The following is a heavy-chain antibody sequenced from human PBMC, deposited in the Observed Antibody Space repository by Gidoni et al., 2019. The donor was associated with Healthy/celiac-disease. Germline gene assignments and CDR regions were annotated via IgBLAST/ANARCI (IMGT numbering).Heavy chain of an antibody. CDR1: GGSISSYY. D-gene: IGHD3-22*01. V-gene: IGHV4-59*08. Sequence: QVQLQESGPGLVKPSETLSLTCTVSGGSISSYYWSWIRQPPGKGLEWIGYIYYSGSTNYNPSLKSRVTISVDTSKNQFSLKLSSVTAADTAVYYCARNYYDSSGYPENAEYFQHWGQGTLVTVSS. CDR3: ARNYYDSSGYPENAEYFQH. J-gene: IGHJ1*01. CDR2: IYYSGST.